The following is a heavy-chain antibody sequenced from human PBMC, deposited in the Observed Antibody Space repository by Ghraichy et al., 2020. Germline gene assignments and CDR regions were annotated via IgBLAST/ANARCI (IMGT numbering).Heavy chain of an antibody. V-gene: IGHV3-21*01. CDR1: GFTFSSYS. J-gene: IGHJ6*02. Sequence: GGSLRLSCAASGFTFSSYSMNWVRQAPGKGLEWVSSISSSSSYIYYADSVKGRFTISRDNAKNSLYLQMNSLRAEDTAVYYCARDLYNWNYGSDYYYYYGMDVWGQGTTVTVSS. D-gene: IGHD1-7*01. CDR2: ISSSSSYI. CDR3: ARDLYNWNYGSDYYYYYGMDV.